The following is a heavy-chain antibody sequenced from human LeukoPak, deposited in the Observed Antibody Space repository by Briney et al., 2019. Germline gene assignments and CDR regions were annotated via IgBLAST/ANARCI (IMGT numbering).Heavy chain of an antibody. CDR1: GGTFSSYA. CDR3: ATNYYDSSGYYYLEYFQH. J-gene: IGHJ1*01. V-gene: IGHV1-69*04. Sequence: GASVKVSCKASGGTFSSYAISWVRQAPGQGLEWMGRIIPILGIANYAQKFQGRVTVTADKSTSTAYMELSSLRSEDTAVYYCATNYYDSSGYYYLEYFQHWGQGTLVTVSS. CDR2: IIPILGIA. D-gene: IGHD3-22*01.